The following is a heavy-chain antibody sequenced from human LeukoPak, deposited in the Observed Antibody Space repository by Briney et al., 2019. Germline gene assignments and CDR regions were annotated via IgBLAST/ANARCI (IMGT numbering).Heavy chain of an antibody. CDR1: GVTFDDYG. D-gene: IGHD6-19*01. J-gene: IGHJ4*02. Sequence: GGSLRLSCAASGVTFDDYGMSWGRQAPGKGLEWGSGINWNGGSTGYADSVKGRFTISRDNAKNSLYLQMNSLRAEDTPLYYCARDQYGSDWFDYWGQGTLVTVSS. CDR3: ARDQYGSDWFDY. V-gene: IGHV3-20*04. CDR2: INWNGGST.